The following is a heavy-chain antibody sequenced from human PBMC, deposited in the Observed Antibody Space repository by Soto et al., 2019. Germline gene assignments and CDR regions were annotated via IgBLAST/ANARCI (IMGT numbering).Heavy chain of an antibody. CDR2: IYYSGST. V-gene: IGHV4-61*01. Sequence: SETLSLTCTVSGGSVSSGSYYWSWIRQPPGKGLEWIGYIYYSGSTNYNPSLKSRATISVDTSKNQFSLKLSSVTAADTAVYYCAREGYDSSGCFDPWGQGTLVTVSS. CDR3: AREGYDSSGCFDP. CDR1: GGSVSSGSYY. J-gene: IGHJ5*02. D-gene: IGHD3-22*01.